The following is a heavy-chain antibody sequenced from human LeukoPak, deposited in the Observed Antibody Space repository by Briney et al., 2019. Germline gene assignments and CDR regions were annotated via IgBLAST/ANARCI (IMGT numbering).Heavy chain of an antibody. Sequence: ASVKVSCKASGYTFTGYYMHWVRQAPGQGLEWMGWINPNSGGTNYAQNFQGRVTMTRDTSISTAYMDLSRLRSDDTAVYYCARGGEIIALPPAMPDDYWGQGTLVTVSS. D-gene: IGHD2-2*01. CDR1: GYTFTGYY. V-gene: IGHV1-2*02. CDR3: ARGGEIIALPPAMPDDY. J-gene: IGHJ4*02. CDR2: INPNSGGT.